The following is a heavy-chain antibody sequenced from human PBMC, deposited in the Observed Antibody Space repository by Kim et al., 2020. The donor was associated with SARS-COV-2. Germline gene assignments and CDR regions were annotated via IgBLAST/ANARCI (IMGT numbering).Heavy chain of an antibody. Sequence: SLKRRVTISVDTSKNQFSLKRSSVTAADTAVYYCARHPGYSGYDRAPFDYWGQGTLVTVSS. J-gene: IGHJ4*02. V-gene: IGHV4-39*01. D-gene: IGHD5-12*01. CDR3: ARHPGYSGYDRAPFDY.